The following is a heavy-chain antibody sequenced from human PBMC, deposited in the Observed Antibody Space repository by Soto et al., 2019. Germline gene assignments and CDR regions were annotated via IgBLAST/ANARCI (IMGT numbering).Heavy chain of an antibody. J-gene: IGHJ6*03. CDR1: GFTFDDYA. D-gene: IGHD5-12*01. CDR2: ISWNSGSI. CDR3: AGYSGYDDEAGYYYMDV. Sequence: GGSLRLSCAASGFTFDDYAMHWVRQAPGKGLEWVSGISWNSGSIGYADSVKGRFTISRDNAKNSLYLQMNSLRAEDTALYYCAGYSGYDDEAGYYYMDVWGKGTTVTVSS. V-gene: IGHV3-9*01.